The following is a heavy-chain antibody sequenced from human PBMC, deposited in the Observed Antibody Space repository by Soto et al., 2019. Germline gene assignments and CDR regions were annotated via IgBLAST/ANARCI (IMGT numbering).Heavy chain of an antibody. CDR2: FDPEDAET. CDR1: GYTLTELS. CDR3: AAGVVPYGMDV. D-gene: IGHD2-15*01. Sequence: ASVKVSCKVSGYTLTELSMHWVRQPPGKGLEWMGGFDPEDAETIYARRFQGRVTMTEDTSADTAYMELSSLRSEDTAVYYCAAGVVPYGMDVWGQGTMVTVSS. J-gene: IGHJ6*02. V-gene: IGHV1-24*01.